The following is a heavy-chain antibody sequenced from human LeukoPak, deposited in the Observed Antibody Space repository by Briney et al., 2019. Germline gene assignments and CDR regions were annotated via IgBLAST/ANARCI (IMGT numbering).Heavy chain of an antibody. Sequence: GGSLRLSCEASGFIFSSYVMGWVRQAPGKGLEWVSSISVGGGDTFTTDSVKGRFTITRENSKNTLYLQMMGLRVEDTAIYYCAKLNLGEMAYFDSWGQGILVTVSS. CDR1: GFIFSSYV. J-gene: IGHJ4*02. V-gene: IGHV3-23*01. CDR2: ISVGGGDT. CDR3: AKLNLGEMAYFDS. D-gene: IGHD2-21*01.